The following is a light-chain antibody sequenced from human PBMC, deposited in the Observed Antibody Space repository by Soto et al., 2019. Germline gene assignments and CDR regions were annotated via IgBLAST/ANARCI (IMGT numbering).Light chain of an antibody. Sequence: DIQMTQSPSSLSASVGDRVTITCRASQTIRNHLNWYQQKPGKAPEDLIYGASSLQSGVPSRFSGSGFGTEFTLTITSLQPEDFATYYCQQSYSALRTFGRGTKVDLK. V-gene: IGKV1-39*01. CDR3: QQSYSALRT. CDR1: QTIRNH. J-gene: IGKJ1*01. CDR2: GAS.